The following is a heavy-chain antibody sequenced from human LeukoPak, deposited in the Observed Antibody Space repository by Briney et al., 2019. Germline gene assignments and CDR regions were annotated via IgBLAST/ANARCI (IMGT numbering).Heavy chain of an antibody. J-gene: IGHJ6*02. CDR1: GFALSSHW. Sequence: GSLRLSYAASGFALSSHWMTWVRQVPGRGPEWVANVNRDGSETYYLDSVKGRFTISKDNAKNSLYLQMNSLRAEDTALYHCARNNGKDVWGQGTTVIVSS. CDR2: VNRDGSET. CDR3: ARNNGKDV. V-gene: IGHV3-7*03.